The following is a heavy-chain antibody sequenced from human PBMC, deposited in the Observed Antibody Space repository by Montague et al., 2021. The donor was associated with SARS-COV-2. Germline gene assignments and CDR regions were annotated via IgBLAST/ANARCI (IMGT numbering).Heavy chain of an antibody. J-gene: IGHJ6*04. CDR1: GGSISSSNW. CDR2: IYHSGST. V-gene: IGHV4-4*02. Sequence: SETLSLTCAVSGGSISSSNWWSWVRQPPGKGLEWIGEIYHSGSTNYNPSLKSRVTISVDKSKNQFSLRLSSVTAADTAVYYCARVDSSGWYGYYYYGMDVWGQRDHGHRLL. CDR3: ARVDSSGWYGYYYYGMDV. D-gene: IGHD6-19*01.